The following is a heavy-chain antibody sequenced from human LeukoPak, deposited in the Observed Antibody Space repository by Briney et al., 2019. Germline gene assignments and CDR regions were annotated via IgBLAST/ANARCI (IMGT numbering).Heavy chain of an antibody. V-gene: IGHV4-59*01. CDR1: GGSISSYY. J-gene: IGHJ4*02. Sequence: SETLALTCTVSGGSISSYYWSWIRQPPGKGLEWIGYIYYSGSTNYNPSLKSRVTISVDTSKNQFSLKLSSVTAADTAVYYCARRHYDFWSGPFYYWGQGTLVTVSS. D-gene: IGHD3-3*01. CDR2: IYYSGST. CDR3: ARRHYDFWSGPFYY.